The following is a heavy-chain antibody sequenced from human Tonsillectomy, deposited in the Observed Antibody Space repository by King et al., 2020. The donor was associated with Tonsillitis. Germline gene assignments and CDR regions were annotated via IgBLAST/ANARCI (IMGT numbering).Heavy chain of an antibody. V-gene: IGHV3-49*03. CDR1: GFTFPRYA. Sequence: QLVQSGGGLVQPGRSLRLSCRGSGFTFPRYAVSWFRQAPGKGLEWVGFIRSKAYGGTTEYAASVKGSFTISRDDSKSFAYLQMNSLRTEDTAVYYCSITYKNSFDYWGQGALVTVSS. CDR3: SITYKNSFDY. J-gene: IGHJ4*02. D-gene: IGHD1-14*01. CDR2: IRSKAYGGTT.